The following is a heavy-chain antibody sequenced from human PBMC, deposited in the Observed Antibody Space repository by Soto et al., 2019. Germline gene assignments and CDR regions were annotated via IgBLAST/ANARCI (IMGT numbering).Heavy chain of an antibody. V-gene: IGHV1-46*01. CDR2: VRPGGGRT. Sequence: QVHLVQSGAEVKGPGASVKVSCKASGYSFTNYYLHWFRQAPGQGLEWLGIVRPGGGRTEYAPRFQGRVSLTSDTSASTVYRELNSLKSEDTAVYYCAREPNERFYFDYWGQGTLVTVSS. CDR1: GYSFTNYY. J-gene: IGHJ4*02. CDR3: AREPNERFYFDY.